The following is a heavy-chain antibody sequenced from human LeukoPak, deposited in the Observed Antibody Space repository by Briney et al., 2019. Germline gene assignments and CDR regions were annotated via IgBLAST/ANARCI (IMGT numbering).Heavy chain of an antibody. CDR1: GFTFSDCD. J-gene: IGHJ4*02. D-gene: IGHD6-13*01. V-gene: IGHV3-21*06. CDR2: ISCMGDHR. Sequence: PGESLRLSWTASGFTFSDCDMNWFRQAPGKGLQWVSSISCMGDHRYYADSAKGRFTISRDNAKNSLYLQMDNLRADDTAVYYCGKAFPPLRVAAAGDYLRQATMLTVSS. CDR3: GKAFPPLRVAAAGDY.